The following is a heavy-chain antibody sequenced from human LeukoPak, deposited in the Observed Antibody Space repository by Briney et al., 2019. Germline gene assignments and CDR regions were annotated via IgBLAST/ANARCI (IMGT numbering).Heavy chain of an antibody. CDR2: IYYSGST. Sequence: SETLSLTCTVSGGSISSYYWSWIRQPPGKGLEWIGYIYYSGSTNYNPSLKSRVTISVDTSKNQFSLKLSSVTAADTAVYYCAGAGSSGYLIDYWGQGTLVTVSS. D-gene: IGHD3-22*01. CDR3: AGAGSSGYLIDY. CDR1: GGSISSYY. J-gene: IGHJ4*02. V-gene: IGHV4-59*01.